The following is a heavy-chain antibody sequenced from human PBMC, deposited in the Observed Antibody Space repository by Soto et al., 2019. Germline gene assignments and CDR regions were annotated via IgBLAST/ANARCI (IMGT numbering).Heavy chain of an antibody. Sequence: ETLSLTCTVSGGSISTTSYYWGWIRQPPGKGLEWIGSVYYSGSTNYNPSLKSRVTISVDTSKNQFSLKLSSVTAADTAVYYCARQSRTPLGSTSYWGQGTLVTVSS. CDR1: GGSISTTSYY. D-gene: IGHD6-13*01. V-gene: IGHV4-39*01. CDR3: ARQSRTPLGSTSY. J-gene: IGHJ4*02. CDR2: VYYSGST.